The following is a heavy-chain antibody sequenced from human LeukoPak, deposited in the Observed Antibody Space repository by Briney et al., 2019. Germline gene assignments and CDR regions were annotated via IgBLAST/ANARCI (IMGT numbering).Heavy chain of an antibody. CDR1: GGTFSSYA. Sequence: ASVKVSCKASGGTFSSYAISWVRQAPGQGLEWMGGIIPIFGTANYAQKFQGRVTMTTDTSTSTAYMELRSLRSDDTAVYYCARYKVGELTGDYWGQGTLVTVYS. J-gene: IGHJ4*02. D-gene: IGHD1-7*01. CDR2: IIPIFGTA. CDR3: ARYKVGELTGDY. V-gene: IGHV1-69*05.